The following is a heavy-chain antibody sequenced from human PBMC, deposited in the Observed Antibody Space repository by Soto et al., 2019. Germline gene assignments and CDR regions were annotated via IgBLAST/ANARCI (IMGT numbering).Heavy chain of an antibody. Sequence: SETLSLTCTVSGGSISSYYWSWIRQPPGKGLEWIGYIYYSGSTNYNPSLKSRVTISVDTSKNQFSLKLSSVTAADTAVYYCARNLAVWFGGDFDYWGQGTLVTVSS. V-gene: IGHV4-59*01. D-gene: IGHD3-10*01. J-gene: IGHJ4*02. CDR1: GGSISSYY. CDR3: ARNLAVWFGGDFDY. CDR2: IYYSGST.